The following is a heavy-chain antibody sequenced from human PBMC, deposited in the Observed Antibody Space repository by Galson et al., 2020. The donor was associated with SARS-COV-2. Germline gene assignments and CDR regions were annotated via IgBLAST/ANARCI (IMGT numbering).Heavy chain of an antibody. CDR3: ARGAGMMSSGKYFDL. CDR2: IHYTGRT. D-gene: IGHD1-26*01. J-gene: IGHJ2*01. Sequence: SETLSLTCSVSTELRNFLWTWIRQPPGKELEWIGHIHYTGRTAYNPALKSRVTMSLDTSMKHFSLKLSSVTAADTAVFYCARGAGMMSSGKYFDLWCRGTLVTVSS. V-gene: IGHV4-59*08. CDR1: TELRNFL.